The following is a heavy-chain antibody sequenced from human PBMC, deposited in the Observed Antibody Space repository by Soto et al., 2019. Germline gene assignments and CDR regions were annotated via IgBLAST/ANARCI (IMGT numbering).Heavy chain of an antibody. CDR3: ARWGTAWYNFDY. V-gene: IGHV4-59*12. CDR1: GGSISSYY. J-gene: IGHJ4*02. Sequence: PSETLSLTCTVSGGSISSYYWSWIRQPPGKGLEWIGYIYYSGSTNYNPSLKSRVTISVDTSKNQFSLKLSSVTAADTAVYYCARWGTAWYNFDYWGQGTLVTVSS. D-gene: IGHD1-20*01. CDR2: IYYSGST.